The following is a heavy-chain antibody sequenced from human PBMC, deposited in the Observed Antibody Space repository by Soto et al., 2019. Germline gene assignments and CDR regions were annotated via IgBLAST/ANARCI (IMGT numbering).Heavy chain of an antibody. V-gene: IGHV3-30*18. Sequence: PGGSLRLSCAASGFTFSSYGMHWVRQAPGKGLEWVAVISYDGSNKYHADSVKGRFTISRDNSKNTLYLQMNSLRAEDTAVYYCAKDLWAYDSILGDAFDIWGQGTMVTVSS. D-gene: IGHD3-22*01. CDR3: AKDLWAYDSILGDAFDI. CDR1: GFTFSSYG. CDR2: ISYDGSNK. J-gene: IGHJ3*02.